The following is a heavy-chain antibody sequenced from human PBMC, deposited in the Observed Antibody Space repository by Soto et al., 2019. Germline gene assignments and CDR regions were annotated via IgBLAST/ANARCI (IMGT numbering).Heavy chain of an antibody. CDR2: IVVGSGDT. J-gene: IGHJ6*02. V-gene: IGHV1-58*01. Sequence: VKVSCKASGFTFTSSAVQWVRQARGQRLEWIGWIVVGSGDTNSAQKFQERVTITRDMSTSTAYIELSSLRSEDTAVYYCAATIIAAVGTGYYYGMDVWGQGTTVTVSS. CDR3: AATIIAAVGTGYYYGMDV. CDR1: GFTFTSSA. D-gene: IGHD6-13*01.